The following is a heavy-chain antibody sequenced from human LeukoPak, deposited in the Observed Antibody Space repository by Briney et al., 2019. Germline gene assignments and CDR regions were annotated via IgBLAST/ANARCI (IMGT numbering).Heavy chain of an antibody. CDR3: ARGPFHDFWSGLGY. D-gene: IGHD3-3*01. J-gene: IGHJ4*02. V-gene: IGHV3-7*01. Sequence: GGSLRLSCAAPGFTFSTYWMSWVRQAPGKGLEWVANIKQDGSEKYYVDSVKGRFTISRDNAKNSLYLQMNSLRAEDTAVYYCARGPFHDFWSGLGYWGQGTLVTVSS. CDR2: IKQDGSEK. CDR1: GFTFSTYW.